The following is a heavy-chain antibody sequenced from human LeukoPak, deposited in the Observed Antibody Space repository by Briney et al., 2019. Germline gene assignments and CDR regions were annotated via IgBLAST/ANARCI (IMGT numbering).Heavy chain of an antibody. V-gene: IGHV4-31*03. J-gene: IGHJ4*02. CDR3: ARVMVYSSSSHFDY. CDR2: IYYSGST. CDR1: GGSISSGGYY. D-gene: IGHD6-6*01. Sequence: SETLSLTCTVSGGSISSGGYYWSWIRQHPGKGPEWIGYIYYSGSTYYNPSLKSRVTISVDTSKNQFSLKLSSVTAADTAVYYCARVMVYSSSSHFDYWGQGTLVTVSS.